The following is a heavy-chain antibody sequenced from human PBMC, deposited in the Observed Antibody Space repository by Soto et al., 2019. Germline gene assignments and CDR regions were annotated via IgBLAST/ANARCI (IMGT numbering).Heavy chain of an antibody. Sequence: HPGGSLRLSCAASGFTFDDYAMHWVRQAPGKGLEWVSGISWNSGSIGYADSVKGRFTISRDNAKNSLYLQMNSLRAEDTALYYCAKELAMGWEQAWAFDIWGQGTMVTVSS. J-gene: IGHJ3*02. CDR1: GFTFDDYA. CDR2: ISWNSGSI. V-gene: IGHV3-9*01. D-gene: IGHD1-26*01. CDR3: AKELAMGWEQAWAFDI.